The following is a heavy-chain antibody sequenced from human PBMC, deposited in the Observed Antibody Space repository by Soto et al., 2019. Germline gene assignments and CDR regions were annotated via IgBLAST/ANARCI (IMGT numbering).Heavy chain of an antibody. J-gene: IGHJ5*01. V-gene: IGHV4-61*01. CDR2: IYDSGST. CDR1: GDSVTSGNYY. CDR3: SIIPDDTYMIYWFDP. D-gene: IGHD3-16*01. Sequence: SETLSLTCTVSGDSVTSGNYYWSWIRQPPGKGLEGIGHIYDSGSTNYSPSHKSRVTISLDTSNNQFSLKVTPVTAADTAVYYYSIIPDDTYMIYWFDPWGQGTLVTVSS.